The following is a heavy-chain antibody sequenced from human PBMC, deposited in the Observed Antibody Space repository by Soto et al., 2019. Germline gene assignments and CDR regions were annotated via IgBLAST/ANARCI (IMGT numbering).Heavy chain of an antibody. CDR2: ISAYNGNT. V-gene: IGHV1-18*01. D-gene: IGHD2-2*01. Sequence: ASVKVSCKASGYTFTSYGISWVRQAPGQGIEWMGWISAYNGNTNYAQKLQGRVTMTTDTSTSTAYMELRSLRSDDTAVYYCARAYCSSTSCVGDWFDPWGQGTLVTVS. CDR1: GYTFTSYG. CDR3: ARAYCSSTSCVGDWFDP. J-gene: IGHJ5*02.